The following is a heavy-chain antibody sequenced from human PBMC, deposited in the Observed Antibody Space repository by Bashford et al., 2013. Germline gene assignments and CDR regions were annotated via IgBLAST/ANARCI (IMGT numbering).Heavy chain of an antibody. CDR1: GFSLSTSGMC. V-gene: IGHV2-5*08. D-gene: IGHD6-19*01. CDR2: IDWDDDK. Sequence: SGPTLVKPTQTLTLTCAFSGFSLSTSGMCVSWIRQPPGQALEWLARIDWDDDKRYSPSLKSRLTITKDTSKNQVVLTMTNMDPVDTATYYCAHQVAGTKVATWGQGTLVTVSS. CDR3: AHQVAGTKVAT. J-gene: IGHJ4*02.